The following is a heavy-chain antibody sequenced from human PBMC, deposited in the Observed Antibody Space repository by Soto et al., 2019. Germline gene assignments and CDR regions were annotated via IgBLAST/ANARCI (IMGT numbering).Heavy chain of an antibody. CDR1: GYTFTSYG. CDR3: ARYSTYSSSWYSSYYYYYGMDV. CDR2: ISAYNGNT. Sequence: QVQLVQSGAEVKKPGASVKVSCKASGYTFTSYGISWVRQAPGQGLEWMGWISAYNGNTNYAQKLQGRVTMTTDTSTSTAYMELRSLRSDDTDVYYCARYSTYSSSWYSSYYYYYGMDVWGQGTTVTVSS. V-gene: IGHV1-18*04. D-gene: IGHD6-13*01. J-gene: IGHJ6*02.